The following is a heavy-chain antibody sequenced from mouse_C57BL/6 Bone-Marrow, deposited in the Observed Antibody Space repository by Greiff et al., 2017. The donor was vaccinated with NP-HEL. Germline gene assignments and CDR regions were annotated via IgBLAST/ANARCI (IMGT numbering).Heavy chain of an antibody. CDR1: GFTFSSYG. J-gene: IGHJ2*01. CDR3: ARHPPDYYYFDY. Sequence: EVQLVESGGDLVKPGGSLKLSCAASGFTFSSYGMSWVRQTPDKRLEWVATISSGGSYTSYPDSVKGRFTISRDNAKNTLYLQMSSLKTEDTAMYYCARHPPDYYYFDYWGQGTTLTVSS. V-gene: IGHV5-6*01. CDR2: ISSGGSYT. D-gene: IGHD2-4*01.